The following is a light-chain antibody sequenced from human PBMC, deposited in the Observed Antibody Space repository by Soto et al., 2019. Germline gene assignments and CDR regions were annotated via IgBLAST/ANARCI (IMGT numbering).Light chain of an antibody. Sequence: EILMTQSPATLSVSPGDRATLSCRASQSVSTNLAWYQQRPGQAPRLLIYGASTRATGIPARFSGSGSGGDFTLTISSLQSADFAVYYGQQYSNRPPWTCGQGTKVYLK. CDR1: QSVSTN. V-gene: IGKV3-15*01. J-gene: IGKJ1*01. CDR2: GAS. CDR3: QQYSNRPPWT.